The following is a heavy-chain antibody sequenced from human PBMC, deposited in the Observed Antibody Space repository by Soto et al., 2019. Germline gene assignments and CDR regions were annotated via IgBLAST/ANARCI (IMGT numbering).Heavy chain of an antibody. V-gene: IGHV4-31*03. CDR2: VYYSGST. D-gene: IGHD2-21*02. Sequence: SETLSLTCTVSCGSINRGGYYWTWIRQHPGKGLEWIGSVYYSGSTNYNPSLKSRLTISVDTSKNQFSLRLSCVSAADTAVYYCARGAGGNFYFDYWGQGTLVTVSS. CDR3: ARGAGGNFYFDY. CDR1: CGSINRGGYY. J-gene: IGHJ4*02.